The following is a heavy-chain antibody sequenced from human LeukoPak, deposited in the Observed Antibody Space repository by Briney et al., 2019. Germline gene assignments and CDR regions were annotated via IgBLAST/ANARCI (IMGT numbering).Heavy chain of an antibody. D-gene: IGHD2-2*01. Sequence: GGSLRLSCAASGFIFSNYGMHWVRQAPGKGLEXXXXXXXXGSNKYYGDSVKGRITISRDNSKNTVHLQMNSLRGEDTAVYYCARDRVGYCSSTRCFTIEYWGQGTLVTVSS. CDR2: XXXXGSNK. CDR1: GFIFSNYG. V-gene: IGHV3-33*01. CDR3: ARDRVGYCSSTRCFTIEY. J-gene: IGHJ4*02.